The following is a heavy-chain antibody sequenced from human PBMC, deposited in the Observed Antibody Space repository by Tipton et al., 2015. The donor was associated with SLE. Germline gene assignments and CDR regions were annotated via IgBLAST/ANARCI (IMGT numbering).Heavy chain of an antibody. D-gene: IGHD3-10*01. CDR3: ARMRGANDGWVYYYYMDV. V-gene: IGHV4-4*07. CDR2: IYTSGST. Sequence: TLSLTCTVSGGSISSYYWSWIRQPAGKGLEWIGRIYTSGSTNYNPSLKSRVTMSVDTSKNQFSLKLSSVTAADTAVYYCARMRGANDGWVYYYYMDVWGKGTTVTVSS. CDR1: GGSISSYY. J-gene: IGHJ6*03.